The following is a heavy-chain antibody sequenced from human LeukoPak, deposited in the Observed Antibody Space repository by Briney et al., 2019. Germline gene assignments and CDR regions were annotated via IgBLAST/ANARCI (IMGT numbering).Heavy chain of an antibody. J-gene: IGHJ5*02. CDR1: GGSISSSY. Sequence: SETLSLTCTVSGGSISSSYWNWIRQSPGKGLEWIGYIYHSGSTNYNPSFMSRVTISIDTSKNQFSLKLRSVTAADTAVYYCARDSVYATNWFDPWGQGALVTVSS. CDR2: IYHSGST. V-gene: IGHV4-59*01. CDR3: ARDSVYATNWFDP. D-gene: IGHD2-8*01.